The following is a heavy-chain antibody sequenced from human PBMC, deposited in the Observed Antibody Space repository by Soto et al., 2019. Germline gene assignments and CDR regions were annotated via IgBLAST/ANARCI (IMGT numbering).Heavy chain of an antibody. J-gene: IGHJ6*02. CDR1: GYIFVNYG. CDR3: AMVDNYVTPTPQDV. V-gene: IGHV1-18*01. D-gene: IGHD3-16*01. CDR2: ISTYSGNT. Sequence: QVQLVQSGDEVRKPGSSVKVSCKASGYIFVNYGIAWVRQAPGQGLEWMGWISTYSGNTHYASKVQGRLTMTTDTSTSTAYMELGSLPSGDTDVYYCAMVDNYVTPTPQDVWGQGTKVTVSS.